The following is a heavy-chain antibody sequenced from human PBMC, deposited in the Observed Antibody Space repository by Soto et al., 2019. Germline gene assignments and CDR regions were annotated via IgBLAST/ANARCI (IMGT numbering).Heavy chain of an antibody. J-gene: IGHJ4*02. Sequence: GGSLRLSCAASGFTFGDYAMHWVRQAPGKGLEWVSGISWNIGSIGYADSVKGRFTISRDNAKNSLYLQMNSLRVDDTALYYCAKEGSTLETNYFDYWGQGTLVTVSS. V-gene: IGHV3-9*01. CDR1: GFTFGDYA. CDR2: ISWNIGSI. CDR3: AKEGSTLETNYFDY. D-gene: IGHD6-13*01.